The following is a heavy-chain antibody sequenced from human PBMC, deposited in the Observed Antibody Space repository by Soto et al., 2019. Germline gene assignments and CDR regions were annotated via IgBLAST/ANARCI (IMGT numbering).Heavy chain of an antibody. CDR3: ARVDYYDSSGFSPNPHYGMDV. V-gene: IGHV1-69*13. CDR2: IIPIFGTA. CDR1: GGTFSSYA. D-gene: IGHD3-22*01. Sequence: SVKVSCKASGGTFSSYAISWVRQAPGQGLEWMGGIIPIFGTANYAQKFQGRVTITADESTSTAYMELSSLRSEDTAVYYCARVDYYDSSGFSPNPHYGMDVWGQGTTVTVSS. J-gene: IGHJ6*02.